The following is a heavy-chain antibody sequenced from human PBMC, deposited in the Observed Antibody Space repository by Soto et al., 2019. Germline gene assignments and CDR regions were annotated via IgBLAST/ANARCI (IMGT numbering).Heavy chain of an antibody. CDR2: IYWDGDE. CDR1: GFSLAPFGVG. Sequence: SCAPPVNPTQTPTLTCTFSGFSLAPFGVGVGWIRQPPGKALEWLALIYWDGDERYSPSLKSRLTITKDTSKNQVVLTMTNMDPVDTATYYCAHPYNDILTGSYEGYFDYWGQGTPVTVSS. CDR3: AHPYNDILTGSYEGYFDY. J-gene: IGHJ4*02. D-gene: IGHD3-9*01. V-gene: IGHV2-5*02.